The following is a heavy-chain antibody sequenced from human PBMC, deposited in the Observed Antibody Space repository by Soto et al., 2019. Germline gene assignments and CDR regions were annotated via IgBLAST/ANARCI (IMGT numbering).Heavy chain of an antibody. D-gene: IGHD3-16*02. Sequence: ASETLSLTCAVYGGSFSGYYCSWIRQPPGKGLEWIGEINHSGSTNYNPSLKSRVTISVDTSKNQFSLKLSSVTAADTAVYYCARGRAMITFGGVIVIPLYYYYYGMDVWGQGTTVTVSS. CDR3: ARGRAMITFGGVIVIPLYYYYYGMDV. CDR1: GGSFSGYY. CDR2: INHSGST. J-gene: IGHJ6*02. V-gene: IGHV4-34*01.